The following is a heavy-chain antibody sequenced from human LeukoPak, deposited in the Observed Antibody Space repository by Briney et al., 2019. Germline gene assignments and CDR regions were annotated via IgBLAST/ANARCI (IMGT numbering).Heavy chain of an antibody. CDR1: GGSISSYY. V-gene: IGHV4-59*08. J-gene: IGHJ5*02. CDR3: ARHFVPVHSAGSGNWFDP. D-gene: IGHD2-21*01. CDR2: IYYSGST. Sequence: SETLSLTCTVSGGSISSYYWSWIRQPPGKGLEWIGYIYYSGSTNYNPSLKSRVTVSVDTSSNQFSLKLNSVTATDTAVYYCARHFVPVHSAGSGNWFDPRGQGIMVTVSS.